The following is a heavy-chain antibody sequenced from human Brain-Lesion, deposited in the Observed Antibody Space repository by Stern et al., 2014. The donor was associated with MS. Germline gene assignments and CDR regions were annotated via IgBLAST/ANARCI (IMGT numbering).Heavy chain of an antibody. V-gene: IGHV4-4*02. Sequence: VQLVESGPGLVKPSGTLSLTCAVSGGSISSSNWWSWVRQSPGKGLEWIGEIYPRGGTKYSPSFESRVIISVDKSKNQFSLKLSYVTAADTAVYYCARELPDLNAFDIWGQGTMVTVSS. CDR3: ARELPDLNAFDI. D-gene: IGHD1-14*01. CDR2: IYPRGGT. CDR1: GGSISSSNW. J-gene: IGHJ3*02.